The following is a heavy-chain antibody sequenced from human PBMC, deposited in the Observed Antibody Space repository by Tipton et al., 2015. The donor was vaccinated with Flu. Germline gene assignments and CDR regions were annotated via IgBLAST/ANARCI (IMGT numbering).Heavy chain of an antibody. CDR2: FYNNGST. Sequence: TLSLTCSVSGGSISTYYWSWIRRPAGKGLEWVGHFYNNGSTRYNPSLQNRCTMSADTSRSQFSLKVTSVTAADTAVYFCAREGDDYSRGWYASWGQGILVTVSS. CDR1: GGSISTYY. J-gene: IGHJ5*02. D-gene: IGHD6-19*01. V-gene: IGHV4-4*07. CDR3: AREGDDYSRGWYAS.